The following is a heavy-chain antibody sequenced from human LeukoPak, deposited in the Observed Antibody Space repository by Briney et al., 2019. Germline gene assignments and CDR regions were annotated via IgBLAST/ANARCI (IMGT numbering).Heavy chain of an antibody. CDR1: GFSFSLYS. V-gene: IGHV3-23*01. Sequence: GGSLRLSCAASGFSFSLYSMNWVRQAPGKGLEWVSVVSDSVGGTYYADSVEGRFTISRDNSKNTLFLQMNSLRAEDTAVYYCAKGGGGSYLRSFDYWGQGILVTVSS. CDR2: VSDSVGGT. CDR3: AKGGGGSYLRSFDY. D-gene: IGHD2-15*01. J-gene: IGHJ4*02.